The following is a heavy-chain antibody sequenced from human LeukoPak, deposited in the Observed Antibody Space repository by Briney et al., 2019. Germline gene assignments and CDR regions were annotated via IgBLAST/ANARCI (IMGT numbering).Heavy chain of an antibody. Sequence: GGSLRLSCAASGFTFSNYAMHWVRQAPGKGLEYVSAISSNGGSTYYANSVKGRFTISRDNSKNTLYLQMGSLRAEDMAVYYCARELGGNSVRVDDWGQGTLVTVSS. D-gene: IGHD4-23*01. V-gene: IGHV3-64*01. J-gene: IGHJ4*02. CDR1: GFTFSNYA. CDR3: ARELGGNSVRVDD. CDR2: ISSNGGST.